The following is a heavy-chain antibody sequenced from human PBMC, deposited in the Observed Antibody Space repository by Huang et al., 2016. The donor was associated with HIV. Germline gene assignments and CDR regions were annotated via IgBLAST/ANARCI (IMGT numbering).Heavy chain of an antibody. D-gene: IGHD6-19*01. Sequence: EVQLVESGGGLVKPGGSLRLSCAASGFTFSSYSMNWVRQAPGKGLEWVESISRRSSNIYYEDSVKGRFTISRDNAKNSLYLQMNSLRAEDTAVYYCARVGGVAAGTFGTFDIWGQGTMVTVSS. CDR1: GFTFSSYS. CDR2: ISRRSSNI. CDR3: ARVGGVAAGTFGTFDI. J-gene: IGHJ3*02. V-gene: IGHV3-21*01.